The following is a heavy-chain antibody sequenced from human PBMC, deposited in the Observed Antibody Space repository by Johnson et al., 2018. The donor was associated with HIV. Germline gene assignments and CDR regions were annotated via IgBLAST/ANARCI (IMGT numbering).Heavy chain of an antibody. CDR3: ARCEYSSSWSNAFDI. CDR2: INRNGVSK. CDR1: GFTFSDYG. Sequence: VQLVESGGGVVRPGGSLRLSCAASGFTFSDYGMSWVRQAPGKGLEWVAGINRNGVSKGYADSVKGRFTISRDNAKNSLYLQMNSLRAEDTAVYYWARCEYSSSWSNAFDIWGQGTMVTVSS. V-gene: IGHV3-20*04. D-gene: IGHD6-13*01. J-gene: IGHJ3*02.